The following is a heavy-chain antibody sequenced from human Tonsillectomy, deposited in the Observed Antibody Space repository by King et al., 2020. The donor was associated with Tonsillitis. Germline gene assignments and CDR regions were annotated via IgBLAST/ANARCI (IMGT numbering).Heavy chain of an antibody. D-gene: IGHD6-13*01. Sequence: VQLVESGGGLVQPGGSLRLSCAASGFTVSSNYMSWVRQAPGKGLEWVSVSYSGGSTYYADSVKGRFTISRDNSKNTLYLQMNSLRAEDTAVYYCARVLREYSSSWYVDYWGQGTLVTVSS. J-gene: IGHJ4*02. V-gene: IGHV3-66*01. CDR1: GFTVSSNY. CDR2: SYSGGST. CDR3: ARVLREYSSSWYVDY.